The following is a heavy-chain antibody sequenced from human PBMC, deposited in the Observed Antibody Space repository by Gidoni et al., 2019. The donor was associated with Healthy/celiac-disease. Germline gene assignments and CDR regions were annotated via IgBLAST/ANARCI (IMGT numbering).Heavy chain of an antibody. D-gene: IGHD2-15*01. CDR1: GGSISSGGYY. J-gene: IGHJ4*02. V-gene: IGHV4-31*03. Sequence: QPPLHESGPGPVTPSPTLSLTCTVSGGSISSGGYYWSWIRQHPGKGLEWIRYSYYSGSTYYNPSLNSRVTIAVDTSKNQFSLKLSSAAAADTAVYYCARGEVAASGMYFDNWGQGPLVTVSS. CDR2: SYYSGST. CDR3: ARGEVAASGMYFDN.